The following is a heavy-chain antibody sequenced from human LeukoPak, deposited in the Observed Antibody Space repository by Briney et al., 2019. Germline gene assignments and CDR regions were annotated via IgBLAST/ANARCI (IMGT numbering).Heavy chain of an antibody. CDR2: ISSSGSTI. D-gene: IGHD4-17*01. V-gene: IGHV3-11*01. J-gene: IGHJ3*02. CDR3: AKRDRTVTHAFDI. CDR1: GFTFSDYY. Sequence: GGSLRLSCAASGFTFSDYYMSWIRQAPGKGLEWVSYISSSGSTIYYADSVKGRFTISRDNSENTLYLQMNSLRAEDTAVYYCAKRDRTVTHAFDIWGQGTMVTVSS.